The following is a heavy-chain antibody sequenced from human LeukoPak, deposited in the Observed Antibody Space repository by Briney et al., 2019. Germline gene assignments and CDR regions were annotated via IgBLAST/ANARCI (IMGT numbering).Heavy chain of an antibody. V-gene: IGHV4-59*08. J-gene: IGHJ3*02. CDR2: ISYIGST. Sequence: PSETLSLTCSVSGDSIRSYYWSWIRQPPGKGLEWVGSISYIGSTHSNPSLRSRVTISVDTSKNQFSLRLSPVTAADTAIYYCARHLTVTGYGNDAFDIWGQGTMVTVSS. CDR3: ARHLTVTGYGNDAFDI. CDR1: GDSIRSYY. D-gene: IGHD3-9*01.